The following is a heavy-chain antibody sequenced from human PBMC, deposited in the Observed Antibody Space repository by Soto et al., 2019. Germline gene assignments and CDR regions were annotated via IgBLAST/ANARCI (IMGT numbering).Heavy chain of an antibody. D-gene: IGHD3-10*01. CDR2: ILHTGGT. CDR3: ARLQFGEGFDY. CDR1: GSSISGGGFS. V-gene: IGHV4-30-2*01. J-gene: IGHJ4*02. Sequence: PPETLSLTCAVSGSSISGGGFSWSWIRQPPGKGLEWIGYILHTGGTQYNPSLKSRVSMSVDKSKIQFSLHLTSVTAADTAVYYCARLQFGEGFDYWGQGTLVTVSS.